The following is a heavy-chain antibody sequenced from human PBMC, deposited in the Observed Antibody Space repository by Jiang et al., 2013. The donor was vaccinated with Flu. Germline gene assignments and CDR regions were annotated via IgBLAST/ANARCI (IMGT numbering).Heavy chain of an antibody. Sequence: GAEVKKPGASVKVSCKASGYTFTSYGISWVRQAPGQGLEWMGWISAYNGNTNYAQKLQGRVTMTTDTSTSTAYMELRSLRSDDTAVYYCARGGIAVAGLLLSLYYFDYWGQGTLVTVSS. CDR3: ARGGIAVAGLLLSLYYFDY. D-gene: IGHD6-19*01. CDR2: ISAYNGNT. J-gene: IGHJ4*02. CDR1: GYTFTSYG. V-gene: IGHV1-18*01.